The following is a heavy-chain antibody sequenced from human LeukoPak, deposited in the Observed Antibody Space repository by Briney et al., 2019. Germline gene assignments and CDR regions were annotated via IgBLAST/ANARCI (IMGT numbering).Heavy chain of an antibody. CDR1: GFTFSSYS. CDR3: ARDPYYYDSSGYGQNYFDY. Sequence: PGGSLRLSCAASGFTFSSYSMNWVRRAPGKGLEWVSYISSSSSTIYYADSVKGRFTISRDNAKNSLYLQMNSLRAEDTAVYYCARDPYYYDSSGYGQNYFDYWGQGTLVTVSS. J-gene: IGHJ4*02. CDR2: ISSSSSTI. D-gene: IGHD3-22*01. V-gene: IGHV3-48*01.